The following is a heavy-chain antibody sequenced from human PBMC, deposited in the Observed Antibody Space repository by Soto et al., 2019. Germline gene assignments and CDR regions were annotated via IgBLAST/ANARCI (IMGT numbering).Heavy chain of an antibody. J-gene: IGHJ4*02. CDR1: GYSFAGYW. CDR3: AKDQASGQGSFDS. CDR2: IDPSDSQT. D-gene: IGHD2-15*01. Sequence: GESLKISCKGSGYSFAGYWITWVRQKPGKGLEWMGRIDPSDSQTYYSPSFRGHVTISVTKSITTVFLQMNSLRADDTAVYYCAKDQASGQGSFDSWGQGTLVTVSS. V-gene: IGHV5-10-1*01.